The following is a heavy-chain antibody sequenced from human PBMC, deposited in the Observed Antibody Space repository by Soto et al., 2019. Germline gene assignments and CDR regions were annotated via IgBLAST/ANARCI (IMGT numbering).Heavy chain of an antibody. Sequence: PSETLSLTCTVSGGSISSGDYYWSWIRQPPGKGLEWIGYIYYSGSTYYNPSLKSRVTISVDTSKNQFSLKLSSVTATDTAVYYCASRDFYFYYGMDVWRQGTTVTVSS. CDR1: GGSISSGDYY. V-gene: IGHV4-30-4*01. CDR2: IYYSGST. J-gene: IGHJ6*02. CDR3: ASRDFYFYYGMDV.